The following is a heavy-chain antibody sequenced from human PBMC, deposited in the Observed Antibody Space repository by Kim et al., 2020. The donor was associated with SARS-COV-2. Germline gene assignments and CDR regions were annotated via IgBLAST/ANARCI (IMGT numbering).Heavy chain of an antibody. CDR1: GGSVSSGSYY. Sequence: SETLSLTCTVSGGSVSSGSYYWSWIRQPPGKGLEWNGYIYYSGSSNYNRSLKSRVTISADKSKNPFSLKLVSVTAADTAVYYCARDCGQPGNWFYPWGQGTLVTLSS. D-gene: IGHD1-26*01. CDR2: IYYSGSS. V-gene: IGHV4-61*01. J-gene: IGHJ5*02. CDR3: ARDCGQPGNWFYP.